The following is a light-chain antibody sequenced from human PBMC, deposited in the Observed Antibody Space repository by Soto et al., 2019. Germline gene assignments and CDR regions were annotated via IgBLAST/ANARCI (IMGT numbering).Light chain of an antibody. Sequence: QSVLTQPASVSGSPGQSITISCTGTISDIGGYNFISWYPHHPGKAPKLVIYDVNNRPSGISYRFSGSKSGNTASLTISGLQAEDEADYYCASYTRNTTLVFGGGAKLTVL. CDR2: DVN. J-gene: IGLJ2*01. CDR3: ASYTRNTTLV. V-gene: IGLV2-14*01. CDR1: ISDIGGYNF.